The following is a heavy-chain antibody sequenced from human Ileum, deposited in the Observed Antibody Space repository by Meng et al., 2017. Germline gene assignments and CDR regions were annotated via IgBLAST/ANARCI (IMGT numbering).Heavy chain of an antibody. J-gene: IGHJ4*02. CDR3: ARDHWGSLDY. Sequence: QVQLQESGPGLVRPSETLSLICTVSGGSVSTSDYQWGWIRQPPGNGLEWIGYAGTNYNPSLKSRVTISVDTSKRQFSLKLTSVTAADTAVYYCARDHWGSLDYWGQGILVTVSS. V-gene: IGHV4-61*08. CDR2: AGT. D-gene: IGHD7-27*01. CDR1: GGSVSTSDYQ.